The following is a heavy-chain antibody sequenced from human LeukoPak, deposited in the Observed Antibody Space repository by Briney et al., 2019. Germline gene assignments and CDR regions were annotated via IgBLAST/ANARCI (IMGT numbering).Heavy chain of an antibody. CDR1: GDSISSGHYS. Sequence: SQTLSLTCAVSGDSISSGHYSWSWVRPPPGKGLECIAYIYHSGSTDYNPSLKSRVTISVDRPKNHFSLKLTSVTAADTAVYYWATLGRQDAFDIWGQGTMVTVSS. D-gene: IGHD3-3*02. CDR3: ATLGRQDAFDI. J-gene: IGHJ3*02. CDR2: IYHSGST. V-gene: IGHV4-30-2*01.